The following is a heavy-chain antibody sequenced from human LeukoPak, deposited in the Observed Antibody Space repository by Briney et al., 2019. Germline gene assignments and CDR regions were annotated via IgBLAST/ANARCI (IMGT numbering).Heavy chain of an antibody. CDR3: ARDGHCTNGVCHYNGMDV. CDR2: ISAYNGNT. CDR1: GYTFTSYG. D-gene: IGHD2-8*01. V-gene: IGHV1-18*01. J-gene: IGHJ6*02. Sequence: ASVKVSCKASGYTFTSYGISWVRQAPGQGLEWMEWISAYNGNTNYAQKLQGRVTMTTDTSTSTAYMELRSLRSDDTAVYYCARDGHCTNGVCHYNGMDVWGQGTTVTVSS.